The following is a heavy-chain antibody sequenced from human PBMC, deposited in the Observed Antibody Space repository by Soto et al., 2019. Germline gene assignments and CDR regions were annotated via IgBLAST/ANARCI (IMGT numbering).Heavy chain of an antibody. J-gene: IGHJ6*02. Sequence: GGSLRLSCAASGFTFSNYAMNWVRQAPGKGLEWVSSISSSSSYIYYADSVKGRFTISRDNAKNSLYLQMNSLRAEDTAVYYCAREDIVLMVYATYGMDVWGQGTTVTVSS. CDR2: ISSSSSYI. CDR1: GFTFSNYA. V-gene: IGHV3-21*01. D-gene: IGHD2-8*01. CDR3: AREDIVLMVYATYGMDV.